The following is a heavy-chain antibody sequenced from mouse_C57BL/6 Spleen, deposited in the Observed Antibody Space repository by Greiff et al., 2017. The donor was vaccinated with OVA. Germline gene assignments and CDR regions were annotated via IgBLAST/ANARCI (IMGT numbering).Heavy chain of an antibody. V-gene: IGHV1-9*01. J-gene: IGHJ4*01. Sequence: QVQLQQSGAELMKPGASVKLSCKATGYTFTGYWIEWVKQRPGHSLEWIGEILPGSGSTNYNEKFKGKATFTADTSSNTAYMQLSSLTTEDSAIYYGAQGGYGNPYYYAMDYWGQGTSVTVSS. D-gene: IGHD2-10*02. CDR2: ILPGSGST. CDR1: GYTFTGYW. CDR3: AQGGYGNPYYYAMDY.